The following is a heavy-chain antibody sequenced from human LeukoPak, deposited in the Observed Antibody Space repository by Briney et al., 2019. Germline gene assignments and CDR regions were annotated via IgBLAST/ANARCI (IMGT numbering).Heavy chain of an antibody. CDR3: AKRRLEDSGTYGGGFDF. J-gene: IGHJ3*01. Sequence: PGRSLRLSCAASGFTFSSYGMHWVRQAPGKGLEWVAVISYDGSNKYYADSAKGRFTISRDNSKNTLYLQMNSLRAEDTAVYYCAKRRLEDSGTYGGGFDFWGQGTMVTVSS. CDR1: GFTFSSYG. CDR2: ISYDGSNK. V-gene: IGHV3-30*18. D-gene: IGHD4-23*01.